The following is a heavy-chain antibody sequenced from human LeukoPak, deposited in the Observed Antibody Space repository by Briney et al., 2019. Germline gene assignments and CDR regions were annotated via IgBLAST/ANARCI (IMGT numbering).Heavy chain of an antibody. D-gene: IGHD2-2*03. CDR2: IYYSGST. J-gene: IGHJ4*02. Sequence: PSETLSLTCAVSGGSISSTTSYWGWIRQPPGKGLEWIGRIYYSGSTFYNPSLKSRVTISVDTSKNRFSLRLTSVTAADTTVYYCARHGSTDYFDNWGQGTLVTVSS. V-gene: IGHV4-39*01. CDR1: GGSISSTTSY. CDR3: ARHGSTDYFDN.